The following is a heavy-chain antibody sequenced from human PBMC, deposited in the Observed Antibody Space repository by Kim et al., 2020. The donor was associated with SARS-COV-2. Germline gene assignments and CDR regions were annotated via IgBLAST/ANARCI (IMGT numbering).Heavy chain of an antibody. Sequence: SETLSLTCTVSGGSISSYYWSWIRQPPGKGLEWIGYIYYSGSTNYNPSLKSRVTISVDTSKNQFSLKLSSVTAADTAVYYCARGKYGAFFDYWGQGTLVT. J-gene: IGHJ4*02. CDR1: GGSISSYY. V-gene: IGHV4-59*01. D-gene: IGHD3-3*02. CDR3: ARGKYGAFFDY. CDR2: IYYSGST.